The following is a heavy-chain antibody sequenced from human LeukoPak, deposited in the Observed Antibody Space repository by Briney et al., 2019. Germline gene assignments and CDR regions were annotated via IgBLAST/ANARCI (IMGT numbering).Heavy chain of an antibody. J-gene: IGHJ4*02. CDR1: GFTFSSYA. Sequence: GGSLRLSCAASGFTFSSYAMSWVRQAPGKGLEWVASINEDGSDKYYVDSVKGRFTISRDNARNSLYLQMNSLRAEDTAVYYCARDTYRFDDYWGQGTLVTVSS. CDR3: ARDTYRFDDY. CDR2: INEDGSDK. V-gene: IGHV3-7*01.